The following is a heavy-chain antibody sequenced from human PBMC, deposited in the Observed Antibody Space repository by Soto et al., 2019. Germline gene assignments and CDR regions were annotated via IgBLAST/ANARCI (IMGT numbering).Heavy chain of an antibody. V-gene: IGHV3-21*01. Sequence: GGSLRLSCAASGFTFSSYSMNWVRQAPGKGLEWVSSISSSSSYIYYADSVKGRFTISRDNAKNSLYLQMNSLRAEDTAVYYCARAPSMLRNYYYMDVWGKGTTVTVSS. J-gene: IGHJ6*03. D-gene: IGHD2-8*01. CDR1: GFTFSSYS. CDR3: ARAPSMLRNYYYMDV. CDR2: ISSSSSYI.